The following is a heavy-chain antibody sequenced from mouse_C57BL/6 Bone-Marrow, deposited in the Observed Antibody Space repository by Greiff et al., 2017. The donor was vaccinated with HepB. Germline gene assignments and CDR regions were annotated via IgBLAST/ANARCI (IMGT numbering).Heavy chain of an antibody. J-gene: IGHJ2*01. CDR3: ARRGLGSFDY. CDR2: INPSSGYT. Sequence: QVQLQQSGAELARPGASVKMSCKASGYTFTSYTMHWVKQRPGQGLEWIGYINPSSGYTKYNQKFKDKATLTADKSSSTAYMKLSSLTSEDSAVYYCARRGLGSFDYWGQGTTLTVSS. V-gene: IGHV1-4*01. CDR1: GYTFTSYT.